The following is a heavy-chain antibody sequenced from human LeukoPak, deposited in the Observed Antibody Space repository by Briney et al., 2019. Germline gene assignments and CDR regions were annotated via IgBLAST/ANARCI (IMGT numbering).Heavy chain of an antibody. Sequence: SVKVSCKASGDNFSRYTVTWVRLAPGQGLEWMAGIIPIFGTANYAQKFQGRVTITADESTSTAYMELSSLRSEDTAVYYCARGPRCSGASCYFDYWGQGTLVTVSS. J-gene: IGHJ4*02. V-gene: IGHV1-69*13. CDR2: IIPIFGTA. D-gene: IGHD2-15*01. CDR3: ARGPRCSGASCYFDY. CDR1: GDNFSRYT.